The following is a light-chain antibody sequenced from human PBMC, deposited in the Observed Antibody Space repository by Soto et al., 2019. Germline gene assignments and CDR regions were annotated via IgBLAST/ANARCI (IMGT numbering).Light chain of an antibody. CDR3: QQYNNWPRT. CDR1: QSVSSSTY. J-gene: IGKJ1*01. Sequence: ENVLTQSPGTLSLSPGERATLSCRASQSVSSSTYLAWYQQKPGQAPRLLIYDASTRATGIPDRFTGSGSGTDFTLTISRLEPEDFAVYYCQQYNNWPRTFGQGTKVDIK. CDR2: DAS. V-gene: IGKV3-20*01.